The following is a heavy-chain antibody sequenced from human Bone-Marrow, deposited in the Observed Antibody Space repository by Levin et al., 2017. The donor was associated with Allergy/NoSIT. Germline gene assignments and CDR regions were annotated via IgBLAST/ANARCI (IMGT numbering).Heavy chain of an antibody. CDR3: ARRNVLAPGEDWFDP. Sequence: SQTLSLTCGVSYDSISSSNWWTWVRQPPGKGLEWIGEIYHSGSTNYNPSLKSRVTISVEKSKNQFSLKLSSVTAADTAVYYCARRNVLAPGEDWFDPWGQGILVTVSS. J-gene: IGHJ5*02. CDR2: IYHSGST. D-gene: IGHD7-27*01. CDR1: YDSISSSNW. V-gene: IGHV4-4*02.